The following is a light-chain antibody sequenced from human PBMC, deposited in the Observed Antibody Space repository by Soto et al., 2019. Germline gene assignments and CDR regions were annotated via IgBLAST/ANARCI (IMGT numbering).Light chain of an antibody. CDR3: MQGTHWRRFT. CDR2: KVS. CDR1: QSLVYSDGNTY. Sequence: DVVMTQSPLSLPVTLGQPASISCRSSQSLVYSDGNTYLNWFQQRPGQSPRRLIYKVSNRDSGVPDRFSGSGSGTDFTLKISRVEAEAVGVYYCMQGTHWRRFTFGPGTKVDIK. V-gene: IGKV2-30*01. J-gene: IGKJ3*01.